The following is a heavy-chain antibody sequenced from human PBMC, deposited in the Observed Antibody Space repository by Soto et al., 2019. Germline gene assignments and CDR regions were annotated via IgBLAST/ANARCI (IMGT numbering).Heavy chain of an antibody. J-gene: IGHJ6*02. Sequence: QVQLQESGPGLVKPSGTLSLTCAVSGGSISSSNWWSWVRQPPGKGLEWIGEIYHSGSTNYNPSLKSRVTIPVDKSKNQSSLELSSVTAADTAVYYCARVSGSYYYGMDVWGQGTTVTVSS. CDR1: GGSISSSNW. CDR2: IYHSGST. CDR3: ARVSGSYYYGMDV. V-gene: IGHV4-4*02. D-gene: IGHD1-26*01.